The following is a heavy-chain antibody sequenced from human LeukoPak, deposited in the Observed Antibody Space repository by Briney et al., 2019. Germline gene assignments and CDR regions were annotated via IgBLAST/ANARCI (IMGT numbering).Heavy chain of an antibody. V-gene: IGHV4-39*07. Sequence: GSLRLSCAASGFTFRSYAMSWVRQPPGKGLEWIGSIYYSGSTYYNPSLKSRVTISVDTSKNQFSLKLSSVTAADTAVYYCARAAITVITGYYFDYWGQGTLVTVSS. D-gene: IGHD4-17*01. CDR2: IYYSGST. CDR3: ARAAITVITGYYFDY. CDR1: GFTFRSYA. J-gene: IGHJ4*02.